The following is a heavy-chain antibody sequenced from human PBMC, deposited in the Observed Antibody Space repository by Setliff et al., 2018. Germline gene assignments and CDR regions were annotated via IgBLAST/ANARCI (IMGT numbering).Heavy chain of an antibody. CDR2: IYYSGST. D-gene: IGHD3-3*01. CDR1: GGSISSSSYY. Sequence: NPSETLSLTCTVSGGSISSSSYYWGWIRQPPGKGLEWIGSIYYSGSTYYNPSLKSRVTISVDTSKNQFPLKLSSVTAADTAVYYCASTPDGDLYDNFWSGYYLTLDYWGQGTLVTVSS. CDR3: ASTPDGDLYDNFWSGYYLTLDY. J-gene: IGHJ4*02. V-gene: IGHV4-39*06.